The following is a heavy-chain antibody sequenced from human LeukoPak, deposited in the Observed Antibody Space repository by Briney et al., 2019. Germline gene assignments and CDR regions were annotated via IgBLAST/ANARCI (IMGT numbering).Heavy chain of an antibody. J-gene: IGHJ4*02. CDR3: AKDRPPYSSSWYHFDY. CDR2: ISSSSSYI. Sequence: PGGSLRLSCAASGFTFSSYSMNWVRQAPGKGLEWVSSISSSSSYIYYADSVKGRFTISRDNAKNTLYLQMNSLRAEDTAVYYCAKDRPPYSSSWYHFDYWGQGTLVTVAS. V-gene: IGHV3-21*01. D-gene: IGHD6-13*01. CDR1: GFTFSSYS.